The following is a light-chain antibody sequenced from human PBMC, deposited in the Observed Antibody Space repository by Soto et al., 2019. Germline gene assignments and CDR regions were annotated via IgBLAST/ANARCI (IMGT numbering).Light chain of an antibody. J-gene: IGKJ4*01. CDR3: QQYGTSPLT. V-gene: IGKV3-20*01. CDR2: GAS. CDR1: QSVIGSS. Sequence: EIVLTQSPGTLSLSPGERATLSCRASQSVIGSSLAWYQQKPGQAPRLLIYGASSRATGIPDRFSGSGSGTDFTLTISRLEPEDFAVYFCQQYGTSPLTFGGGTKVEIK.